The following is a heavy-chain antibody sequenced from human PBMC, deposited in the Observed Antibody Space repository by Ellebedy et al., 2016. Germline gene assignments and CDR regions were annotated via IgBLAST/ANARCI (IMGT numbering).Heavy chain of an antibody. D-gene: IGHD2-15*01. CDR1: GFTFSSYA. CDR2: ISGSGGST. J-gene: IGHJ4*02. CDR3: ARDEPYCSGGSCNRFDY. Sequence: GGSLRLSCAASGFTFSSYAMSWVRQAPGKGLEWVSGISGSGGSTYYADSEKGRFTISRDNAKNSLYLQMTSLRAEDTAVYYCARDEPYCSGGSCNRFDYWGQGTLVTVSS. V-gene: IGHV3-23*01.